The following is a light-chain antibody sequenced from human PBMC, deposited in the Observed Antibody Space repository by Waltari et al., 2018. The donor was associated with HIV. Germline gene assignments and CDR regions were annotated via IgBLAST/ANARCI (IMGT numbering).Light chain of an antibody. CDR3: CSYTGITTWV. J-gene: IGLJ3*02. CDR1: SSDVGSYNV. Sequence: QSALTQPASVSGSPGQSITISCTGTSSDVGSYNVVSWYQQHPGKAPKLMIYEDNKRPPVVSILFSGSKSGNTASLTISGLQAEDEADYYCCSYTGITTWVFGGGTKLTVL. V-gene: IGLV2-23*01. CDR2: EDN.